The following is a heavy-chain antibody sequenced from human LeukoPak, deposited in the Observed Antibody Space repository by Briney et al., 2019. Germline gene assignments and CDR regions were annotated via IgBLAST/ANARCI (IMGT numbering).Heavy chain of an antibody. Sequence: GGSLRLSCAASGFTFSNYWMSWVRQAPGKGLEWVANIRKDGNDEYYVDSVKGRFTISRDNSKNTLSLQMNSLRAEDTAVYYCAKDLGISGSRSRGYFDYWGQGTLVTVSS. J-gene: IGHJ4*02. CDR1: GFTFSNYW. CDR2: IRKDGNDE. V-gene: IGHV3-7*03. D-gene: IGHD1-26*01. CDR3: AKDLGISGSRSRGYFDY.